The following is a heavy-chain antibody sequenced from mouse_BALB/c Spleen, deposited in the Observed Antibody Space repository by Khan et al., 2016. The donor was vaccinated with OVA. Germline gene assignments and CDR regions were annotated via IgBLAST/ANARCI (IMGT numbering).Heavy chain of an antibody. D-gene: IGHD2-14*01. CDR2: IWGGGGT. CDR3: ARGYYRYEGYYAMDY. J-gene: IGHJ4*01. CDR1: GFSLSRYN. Sequence: VQLQESGPGLVAPSQSLSITCTVSGFSLSRYNIHWVRQPPGKGLEWLGMIWGGGGTDYNSTLKSGLSISKDNSKSQVFLKMNSLQTDDTAMYYCARGYYRYEGYYAMDYWGQGTSVTVSS. V-gene: IGHV2-6-4*01.